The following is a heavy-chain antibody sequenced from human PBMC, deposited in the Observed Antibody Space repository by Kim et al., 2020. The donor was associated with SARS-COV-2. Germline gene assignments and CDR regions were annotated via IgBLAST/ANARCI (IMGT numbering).Heavy chain of an antibody. CDR1: GFTFSNYW. CDR2: IKQDGSEK. J-gene: IGHJ4*02. D-gene: IGHD3-16*01. V-gene: IGHV3-7*01. Sequence: GGSLRLSCAASGFTFSNYWMSWVRQAPGKGLEWVANIKQDGSEKYYVDSVKGRFTISRDNAKNSLYLQMNSLRAEDTAVYYCARAYPLDYFDYWGQGTLVTVSS. CDR3: ARAYPLDYFDY.